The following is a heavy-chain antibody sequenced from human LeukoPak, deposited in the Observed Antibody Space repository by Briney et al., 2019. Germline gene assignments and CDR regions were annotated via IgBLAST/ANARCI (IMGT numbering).Heavy chain of an antibody. CDR1: GYSFTSYW. V-gene: IGHV5-51*01. Sequence: GESLKISCKGSGYSFTSYWIGWVRQMPGKGLEWMGIIYPGDSDTRYSPSFQGQVTISADKSISTAYLQWSSLKASDTAMYYCARGGYCSSTGCYENWFDPWGQGTLVTVSS. D-gene: IGHD2-2*01. J-gene: IGHJ5*02. CDR3: ARGGYCSSTGCYENWFDP. CDR2: IYPGDSDT.